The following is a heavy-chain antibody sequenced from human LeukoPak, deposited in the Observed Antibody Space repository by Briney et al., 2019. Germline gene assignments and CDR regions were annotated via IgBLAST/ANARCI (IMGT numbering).Heavy chain of an antibody. CDR1: GFTFSSYW. Sequence: GGSLRLSCAASGFTFSSYWMSWVRQAPGKGLEWVSVIYSGGSTYYADSVKGRFTISRHNSKNTLYLQMNSLRAEDTAVYYCARGRYYDSSGYYDYWGQGTLVTVSS. D-gene: IGHD3-22*01. V-gene: IGHV3-53*04. J-gene: IGHJ4*02. CDR2: IYSGGST. CDR3: ARGRYYDSSGYYDY.